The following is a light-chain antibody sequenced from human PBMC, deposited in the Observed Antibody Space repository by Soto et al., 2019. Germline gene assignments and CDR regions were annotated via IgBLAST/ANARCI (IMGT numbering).Light chain of an antibody. Sequence: QSAVTQPPSASGTPGQRVTISCSGSNSNIGRDTVNWYQQLPGTAPKLLIYSINQRPSGVPDRFSGSKSGTSASLAISGLQSEDEADYYCATWDGSLNGWVFGGGTKLTVL. CDR2: SIN. CDR1: NSNIGRDT. V-gene: IGLV1-44*01. CDR3: ATWDGSLNGWV. J-gene: IGLJ3*02.